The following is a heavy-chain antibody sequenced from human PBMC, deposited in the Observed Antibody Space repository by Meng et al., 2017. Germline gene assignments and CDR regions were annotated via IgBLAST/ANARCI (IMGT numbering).Heavy chain of an antibody. D-gene: IGHD3-16*01. CDR3: ARDLKRSHHLGEGGY. J-gene: IGHJ4*02. Sequence: QSGAEVNKPGASSKVYRRTSGYTFRRYYMHWVRTAPGQGLEWMGLINPSGDRTSYVQKLQGRVTMTTDTSTGKDYLELRSLRSDDTAVYYCARDLKRSHHLGEGGYWGQGTLVTVSS. CDR2: INPSGDRT. V-gene: IGHV1-46*04. CDR1: GYTFRRYY.